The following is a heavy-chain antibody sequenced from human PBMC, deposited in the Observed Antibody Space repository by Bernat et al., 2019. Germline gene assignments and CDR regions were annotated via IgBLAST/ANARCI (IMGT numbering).Heavy chain of an antibody. CDR3: ARMTHRRAPYGSSYD. D-gene: IGHD6-6*01. J-gene: IGHJ4*02. CDR1: DGSFSGYY. V-gene: IGHV4-34*01. Sequence: QVQLQQWGAGLLKPSETLSLTCAVYDGSFSGYYWSWIRQPPGKGLEWIGEINHSGSTNYNPSLKSRVTISVDTSKNQFSLKLSSVTAADTAVYYCARMTHRRAPYGSSYDWGQGTLVTVSS. CDR2: INHSGST.